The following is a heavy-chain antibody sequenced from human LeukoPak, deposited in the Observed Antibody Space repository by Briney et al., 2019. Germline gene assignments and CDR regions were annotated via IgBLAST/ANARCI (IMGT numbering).Heavy chain of an antibody. J-gene: IGHJ4*02. D-gene: IGHD1-1*01. Sequence: GGSLRLSCAASGFTFSSYGMHWVRQAPGKGLEWVAVISYDGSNKYYADSVKGRFTISRDNAKNSLYLQMNSLRAEDTAVYYCARDHACNWNGGYFDYWGQGTLVTVSS. V-gene: IGHV3-30*03. CDR2: ISYDGSNK. CDR1: GFTFSSYG. CDR3: ARDHACNWNGGYFDY.